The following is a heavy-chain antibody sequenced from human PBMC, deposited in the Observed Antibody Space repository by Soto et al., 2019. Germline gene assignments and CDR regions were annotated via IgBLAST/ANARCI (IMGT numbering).Heavy chain of an antibody. CDR2: MNPNSGNT. J-gene: IGHJ5*02. Sequence: QVQLVQSGAEVKKPGASVKVSCKASGYTFTSYDINWVRQATGQGLEWMGWMNPNSGNTGYAQKFQGRVTMTRNTYISTAYRGLSSLSSEETAVYYCAGSRRGAIFGVVWWGGWFGPWGQGTLVTVSS. CDR3: AGSRRGAIFGVVWWGGWFGP. CDR1: GYTFTSYD. V-gene: IGHV1-8*01. D-gene: IGHD3-3*01.